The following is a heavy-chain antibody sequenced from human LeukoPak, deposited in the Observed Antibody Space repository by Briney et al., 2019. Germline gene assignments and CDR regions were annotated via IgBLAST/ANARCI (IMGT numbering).Heavy chain of an antibody. Sequence: PGGSLGLSCAASGFTFSSYWMSWVRQAPGKGLEWVANIKQDGSEKYYVDSVKGRFTISRDNAKNSLYLQMNSLRAEDTAVYYCARDLLEPYFDYWGQGTLVTVSS. D-gene: IGHD1-1*01. CDR3: ARDLLEPYFDY. CDR2: IKQDGSEK. J-gene: IGHJ4*02. CDR1: GFTFSSYW. V-gene: IGHV3-7*01.